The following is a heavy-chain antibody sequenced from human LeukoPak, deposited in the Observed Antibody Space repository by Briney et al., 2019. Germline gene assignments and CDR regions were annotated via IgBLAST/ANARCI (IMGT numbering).Heavy chain of an antibody. Sequence: GGSLRLSCAASGFSFSNAWMSWVRQAPGKGLEWVGRIKIKTDGGTTDYAAPVKGRFTISRDDSKNTLYLQMSSLKTEDTAVYFCTTDYFDYWGQGTLVTVSS. CDR2: IKIKTDGGTT. CDR1: GFSFSNAW. V-gene: IGHV3-15*01. CDR3: TTDYFDY. J-gene: IGHJ4*02.